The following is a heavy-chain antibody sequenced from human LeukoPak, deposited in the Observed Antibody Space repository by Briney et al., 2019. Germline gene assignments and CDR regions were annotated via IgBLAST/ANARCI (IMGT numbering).Heavy chain of an antibody. J-gene: IGHJ4*02. Sequence: SETLSLTCTVSGGSISSYYWSWIRQPAGKGLEWIGRIYTSGSTNYSPSLKSRVTMSVDTSKNQFSLKLSSVTAADTAVYYCARGGWLQLYFDYWGQGTLVTVSS. CDR2: IYTSGST. D-gene: IGHD5-24*01. CDR3: ARGGWLQLYFDY. CDR1: GGSISSYY. V-gene: IGHV4-4*07.